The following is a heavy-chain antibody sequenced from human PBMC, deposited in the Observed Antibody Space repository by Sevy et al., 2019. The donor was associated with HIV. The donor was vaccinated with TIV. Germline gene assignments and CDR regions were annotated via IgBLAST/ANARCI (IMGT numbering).Heavy chain of an antibody. V-gene: IGHV4-61*08. CDR3: AGDRIAAAGGHFDY. CDR1: GGSVSSGDYY. D-gene: IGHD6-13*01. J-gene: IGHJ4*02. Sequence: SETLSLTCAVSGGSVSSGDYYWSWIRQPPGKGLEWIGYDSYIGSTNYSPSLKSRLTISVDTSRNQFSLKLNSVTAADSAVYYCAGDRIAAAGGHFDYWGQGILVTVSS. CDR2: DSYIGST.